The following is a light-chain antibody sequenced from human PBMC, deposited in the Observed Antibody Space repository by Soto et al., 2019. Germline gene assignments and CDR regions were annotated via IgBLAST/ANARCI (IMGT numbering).Light chain of an antibody. CDR2: GAS. CDR1: QSVSSSY. V-gene: IGKV3-20*01. Sequence: EIVLTQSPGTLSLSPGERATLSCRASQSVSSSYLAWYQQKPGQAPRLLIYGASSRATGIPDRFSGSGSGTDITLTISSLEPEDFAVYYCQQYGSSPLTCGQGTKVEIK. CDR3: QQYGSSPLT. J-gene: IGKJ1*01.